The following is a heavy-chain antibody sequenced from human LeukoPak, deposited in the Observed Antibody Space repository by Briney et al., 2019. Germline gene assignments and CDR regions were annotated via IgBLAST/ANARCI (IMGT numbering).Heavy chain of an antibody. J-gene: IGHJ4*02. Sequence: PGGSLRLSCAASGFTFSSYAMSWVRQAPGKGLEWVSAISGSGGSTYYADSVKGRFTISRDNSKNTLYLQVNSLRAEDTAIYYCAKDATTVVTPQYFDYRGQGTLVTVSS. CDR1: GFTFSSYA. D-gene: IGHD4-23*01. V-gene: IGHV3-23*01. CDR2: ISGSGGST. CDR3: AKDATTVVTPQYFDY.